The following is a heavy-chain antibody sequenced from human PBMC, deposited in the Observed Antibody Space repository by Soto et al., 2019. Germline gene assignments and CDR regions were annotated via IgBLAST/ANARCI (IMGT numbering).Heavy chain of an antibody. D-gene: IGHD5-12*01. V-gene: IGHV1-69*01. CDR3: ARGVDIVATIGRGDAFDI. J-gene: IGHJ3*02. CDR2: IIPIFGTA. CDR1: GGTFSSYA. Sequence: QVQLVQSGAEVKKPGSSVKVSCKASGGTFSSYAISWVRQAPGQGLEWMGGIIPIFGTANYAQKFQGRVTITADEYTSTAYMELSSLRSEDTAVYYCARGVDIVATIGRGDAFDIWGQGTMVTVSS.